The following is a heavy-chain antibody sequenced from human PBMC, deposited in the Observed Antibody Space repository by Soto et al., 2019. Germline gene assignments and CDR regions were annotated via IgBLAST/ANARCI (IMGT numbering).Heavy chain of an antibody. V-gene: IGHV1-69*13. CDR3: AREVAAAGKLDY. Sequence: SVKVSCKAPGGTFSSYAISWVRQAPGQGLEWMGGIIPIFGTANYAQKFQGRVTITADESTSTAYMELSSLRSEDTAVYYCAREVAAAGKLDYWGQGTLVTVSS. CDR1: GGTFSSYA. J-gene: IGHJ4*02. CDR2: IIPIFGTA. D-gene: IGHD6-13*01.